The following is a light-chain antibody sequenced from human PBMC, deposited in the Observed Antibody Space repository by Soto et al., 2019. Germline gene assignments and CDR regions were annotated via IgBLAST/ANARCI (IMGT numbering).Light chain of an antibody. CDR1: QSISDT. CDR3: QQYNNWPWT. CDR2: GAS. Sequence: EIVMTHNPATLSVSREGRATLCCTASQSISDTLAWYQQKPGQAPRLLIHGASTRATGFPARFSGSGSGTDFTLTISSLQSEDFAVYSCQQYNNWPWTFRQGTKVDIK. J-gene: IGKJ1*01. V-gene: IGKV3-15*01.